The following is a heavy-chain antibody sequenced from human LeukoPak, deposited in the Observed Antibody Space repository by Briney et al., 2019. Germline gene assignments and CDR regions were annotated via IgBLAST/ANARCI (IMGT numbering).Heavy chain of an antibody. CDR3: ARGFTGSAHYFDY. Sequence: SETLSLTCTVSGGSISSGDYYWSWIRQPPGKGLEWIGYIYYSGSTNYNPSLKSRVTISVDTSKNQFSLKLSSVTAADTAVYYCARGFTGSAHYFDYWGQGTLVTVSS. CDR1: GGSISSGDYY. D-gene: IGHD2-8*02. J-gene: IGHJ4*02. V-gene: IGHV4-61*08. CDR2: IYYSGST.